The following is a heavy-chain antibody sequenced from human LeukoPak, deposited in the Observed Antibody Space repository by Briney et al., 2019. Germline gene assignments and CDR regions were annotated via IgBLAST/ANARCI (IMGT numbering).Heavy chain of an antibody. J-gene: IGHJ4*02. CDR3: ARSYYDILTGYYPFDY. CDR2: ISAYNGNT. Sequence: ASVKVSCKASGYTFTSYGISWVRQAPGQGLEWMGWISAYNGNTNYAQKLQGRVTMTTDTSTSTAYMELRSLRSDDTAVYYGARSYYDILTGYYPFDYWGQGTLVTVSS. CDR1: GYTFTSYG. D-gene: IGHD3-9*01. V-gene: IGHV1-18*01.